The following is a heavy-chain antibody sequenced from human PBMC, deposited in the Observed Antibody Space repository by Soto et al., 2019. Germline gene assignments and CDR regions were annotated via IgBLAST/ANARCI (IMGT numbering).Heavy chain of an antibody. CDR2: INRDGSST. CDR1: GFTFSSYW. CDR3: ASEILTTGEYYFDY. Sequence: PGGSLRLSCAASGFTFSSYWMHWVRQAPGKGLVWVSRINRDGSSTSYADSARGRVTISRDNAKNTLYLQVNGLRAEDTAVYYCASEILTTGEYYFDYWGQGILVTVSS. J-gene: IGHJ4*02. V-gene: IGHV3-74*01. D-gene: IGHD1-1*01.